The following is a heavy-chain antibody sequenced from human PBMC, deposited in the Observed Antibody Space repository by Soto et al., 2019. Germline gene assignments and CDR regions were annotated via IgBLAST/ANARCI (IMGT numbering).Heavy chain of an antibody. Sequence: GSLRLSCAASGFTFNNYAMNWVRQAPGKGLEWVATISATGGSTYYADSVKGRFTISRDNSKNTLYLQMNGLRVEDTAVYYCAKARRAGNFDYWGQGTLVTVSS. CDR1: GFTFNNYA. CDR2: ISATGGST. J-gene: IGHJ4*02. CDR3: AKARRAGNFDY. V-gene: IGHV3-23*01.